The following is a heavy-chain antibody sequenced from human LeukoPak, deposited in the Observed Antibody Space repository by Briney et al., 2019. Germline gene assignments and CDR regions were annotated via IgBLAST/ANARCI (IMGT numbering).Heavy chain of an antibody. Sequence: ASVKVSCKASGYTFTGYYMHWVRQAPGQGLEWMGWINPNSGGTNYAQKFQGRVTMTRDTSISTAYMELIRLRSDDTAVYYCARGRLAAGGFDYMDVWGKGTTVTISS. V-gene: IGHV1-2*02. CDR3: ARGRLAAGGFDYMDV. J-gene: IGHJ6*03. D-gene: IGHD6-13*01. CDR2: INPNSGGT. CDR1: GYTFTGYY.